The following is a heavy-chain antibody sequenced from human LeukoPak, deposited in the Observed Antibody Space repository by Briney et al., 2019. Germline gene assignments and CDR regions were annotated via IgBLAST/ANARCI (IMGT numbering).Heavy chain of an antibody. V-gene: IGHV4-31*03. CDR3: ARGSSGELFDY. CDR2: IYYSGST. D-gene: IGHD3-10*01. CDR1: GGSISSGGYY. J-gene: IGHJ4*02. Sequence: SETLSLTCTVSGGSISSGGYYWSWIRQHPGKGLEWIGYIYYSGSTYYNPSLKSRVTISVDTSKNQFSLKLSSVTAADTAVYYCARGSSGELFDYWGQGTLVTVSS.